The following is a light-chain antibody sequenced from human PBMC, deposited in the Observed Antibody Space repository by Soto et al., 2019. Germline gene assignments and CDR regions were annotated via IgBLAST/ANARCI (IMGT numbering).Light chain of an antibody. V-gene: IGLV2-14*03. CDR1: NNDVGAYNY. Sequence: QSALTQPDSVSGSPGQSITISCAGTNNDVGAYNYVSWYQQHPGKAPKTMIYDVSNRPSGLSNSFSGSKSGNTASLTISGLQAEDVADYSCSSYTRNRTVVFGGGTQLSVL. CDR2: DVS. CDR3: SSYTRNRTVV. J-gene: IGLJ3*02.